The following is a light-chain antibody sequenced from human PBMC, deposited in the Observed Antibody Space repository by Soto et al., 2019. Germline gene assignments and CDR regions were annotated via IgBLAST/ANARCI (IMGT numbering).Light chain of an antibody. J-gene: IGLJ1*01. Sequence: QSALTQPASVSGSPGQSITISCTGTSNDVGAYNYVSWYKQHPGKAPELMIYDVSNRPSGVSNRFSGSKSGNTASLTISGLQAADEADYYCSSYTNSYSYVFGTGTKVTVL. CDR1: SNDVGAYNY. CDR3: SSYTNSYSYV. V-gene: IGLV2-14*03. CDR2: DVS.